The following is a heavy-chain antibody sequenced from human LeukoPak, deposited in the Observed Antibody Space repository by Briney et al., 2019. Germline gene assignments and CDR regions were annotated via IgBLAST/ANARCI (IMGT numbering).Heavy chain of an antibody. V-gene: IGHV4-61*01. CDR1: GGSVSSGSYY. CDR2: IYYSGST. D-gene: IGHD6-6*01. Sequence: SETLSLTCTVSGGSVSSGSYYWSWIRQPPGKGLEWIGYIYYSGSTNYNPSLKSRVTISVDTSKNQFSLKLSSVTAADTAVYYCARDTTSPAPLVGGVDYWGQGTLVTVSS. J-gene: IGHJ4*02. CDR3: ARDTTSPAPLVGGVDY.